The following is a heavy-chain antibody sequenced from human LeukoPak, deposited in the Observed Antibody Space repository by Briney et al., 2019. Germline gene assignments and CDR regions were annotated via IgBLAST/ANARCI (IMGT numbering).Heavy chain of an antibody. CDR3: ARQWTTVTDY. V-gene: IGHV4-39*01. CDR2: IYYSGST. J-gene: IGHJ4*02. D-gene: IGHD4-11*01. Sequence: PSETLSLTCTVSGGSISSSGYYWGWIRQPPGKGLEWIGSIYYSGSTYYNPSLKSRVTISVDTSKNQFSLKLSSVTAADTAVYYCARQWTTVTDYWGQGTLVTVSS. CDR1: GGSISSSGYY.